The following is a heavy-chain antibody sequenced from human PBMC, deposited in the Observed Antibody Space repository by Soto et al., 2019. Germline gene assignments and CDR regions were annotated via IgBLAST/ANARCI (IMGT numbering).Heavy chain of an antibody. J-gene: IGHJ4*02. D-gene: IGHD2-8*01. V-gene: IGHV4-59*08. CDR2: IYYSGST. CDR3: ARGPARYCTNGVCSYYFDY. CDR1: GGSISSNY. Sequence: PSETLSLTCTVSGGSISSNYWSWIRQPPGMGLEWIGNIYYSGSTNYNPSLKSRVTMSVDTSKNQFSLKLSSVTAADTAVYYCARGPARYCTNGVCSYYFDYWGQGTLVTVTS.